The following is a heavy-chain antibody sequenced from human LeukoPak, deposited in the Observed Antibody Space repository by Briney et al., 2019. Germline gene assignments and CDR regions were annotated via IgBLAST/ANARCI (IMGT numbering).Heavy chain of an antibody. Sequence: SETLLLTCTVSGGSIGSYYWSWIRQPPGKGLEWIGYIYYSGSTNYNPSLKSRVTISVDTSKNQFSLKLSSVTAADTAVYYCAAESERWLVRSWGQGTLVTVSS. D-gene: IGHD6-19*01. V-gene: IGHV4-59*01. CDR3: AAESERWLVRS. CDR2: IYYSGST. J-gene: IGHJ4*02. CDR1: GGSIGSYY.